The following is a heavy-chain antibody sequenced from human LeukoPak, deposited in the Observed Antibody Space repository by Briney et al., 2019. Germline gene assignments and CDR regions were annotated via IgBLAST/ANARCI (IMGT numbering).Heavy chain of an antibody. CDR2: IWYDGSNK. Sequence: PGRSLRLSCAGSGFTFGGYGMHWFRQTPGKGLEWVAVIWYDGSNKYYADSVKGRFTISRDNSKNTLYLQMNSLRAEDTAVYYCAREARIAVAGTGPLDPWGQGTLVTVSS. CDR1: GFTFGGYG. D-gene: IGHD6-19*01. CDR3: AREARIAVAGTGPLDP. J-gene: IGHJ5*02. V-gene: IGHV3-33*01.